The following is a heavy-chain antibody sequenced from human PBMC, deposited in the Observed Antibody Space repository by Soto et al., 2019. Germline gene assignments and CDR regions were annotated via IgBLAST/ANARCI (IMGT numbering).Heavy chain of an antibody. V-gene: IGHV3-30-3*01. Sequence: QVQLVESGGGVVQPGRSLRLSCAASGFTFSSYAMHWVRQAPGKGLEWVAVISYDGSNKYYADSVKGRFTISRDNSKNTLYLQMNSLRAEDTAVYYCARDGIAAAGTSWFDPWGQGTLVTVSS. CDR1: GFTFSSYA. D-gene: IGHD6-13*01. J-gene: IGHJ5*02. CDR2: ISYDGSNK. CDR3: ARDGIAAAGTSWFDP.